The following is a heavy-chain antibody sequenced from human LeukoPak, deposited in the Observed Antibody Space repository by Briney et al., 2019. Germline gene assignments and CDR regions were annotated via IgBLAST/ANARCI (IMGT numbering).Heavy chain of an antibody. J-gene: IGHJ4*02. CDR3: ARDDTGAYYFDY. D-gene: IGHD1-14*01. V-gene: IGHV3-21*01. CDR2: ISSSSSYI. Sequence: RGSLRLSCAASGFTFSSYSTNWVRQAPGKGLEWVSSISSSSSYIYYADSVKGRFTISRDNAKNSLYPQMNSLRAEDTAVYYCARDDTGAYYFDYWGQGTLVTVSS. CDR1: GFTFSSYS.